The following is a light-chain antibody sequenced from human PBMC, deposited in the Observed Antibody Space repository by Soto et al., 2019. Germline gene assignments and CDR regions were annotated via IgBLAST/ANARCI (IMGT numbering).Light chain of an antibody. Sequence: QSILTQPPSASGTPGQRVTISCSGSSSNIRSNTVNWYQQLPGTAPKLLIYGNNPRPSGVPDRFSASESGTSASLAISGLQSDDEADYYCATWDDSLNGRVFGGGTKVTVL. CDR1: SSNIRSNT. CDR3: ATWDDSLNGRV. V-gene: IGLV1-44*01. J-gene: IGLJ3*02. CDR2: GNN.